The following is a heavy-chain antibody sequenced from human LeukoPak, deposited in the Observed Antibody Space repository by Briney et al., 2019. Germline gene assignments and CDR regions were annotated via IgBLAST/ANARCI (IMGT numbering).Heavy chain of an antibody. Sequence: ASVKVSCKASGYTFTSYYMHWVRQAPGQGLEWMGIINPSGGSTSYAQKFQGRVTMTRDTFTSTVYMELSSLRSEDTAVYYCARSQTGGTFDYWGQGALVTVSS. V-gene: IGHV1-46*01. J-gene: IGHJ4*02. CDR2: INPSGGST. CDR1: GYTFTSYY. CDR3: ARSQTGGTFDY. D-gene: IGHD1-26*01.